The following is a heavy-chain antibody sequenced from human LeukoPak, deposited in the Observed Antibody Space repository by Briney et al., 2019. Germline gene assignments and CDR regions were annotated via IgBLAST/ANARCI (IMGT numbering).Heavy chain of an antibody. CDR1: GFTFRSYD. Sequence: QPGASLRLSCAASGFTFRSYDMHWVRQAPDKGLEWVAVISYDGSNKYYADSVKGRFTISRDNSKNTLYLQMNSLRAEDTAVYYCAREVLELRFWFDPWGQGTLVTVSS. CDR3: AREVLELRFWFDP. CDR2: ISYDGSNK. J-gene: IGHJ5*02. D-gene: IGHD1-7*01. V-gene: IGHV3-30*04.